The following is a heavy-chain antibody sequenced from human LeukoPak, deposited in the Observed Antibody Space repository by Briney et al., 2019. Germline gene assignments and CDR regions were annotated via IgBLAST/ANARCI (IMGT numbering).Heavy chain of an antibody. V-gene: IGHV3-23*01. CDR3: AKLIPAVDCSRTSCYGFDY. CDR2: ITGSGGNT. J-gene: IGHJ4*02. D-gene: IGHD2-2*01. CDR1: GFTFSSYA. Sequence: PGGSLRLSCAASGFTFSSYAMNWVRQAPGKGLEWVSAITGSGGNTYYTDSVRGRSTISRDNSKNTLYLQMSSLRAEDTALYYCAKLIPAVDCSRTSCYGFDYWGQGTLVTVSS.